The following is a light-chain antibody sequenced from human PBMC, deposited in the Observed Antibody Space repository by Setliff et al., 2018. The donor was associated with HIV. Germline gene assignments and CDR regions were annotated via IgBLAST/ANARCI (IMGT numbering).Light chain of an antibody. CDR1: SSDGGGYNY. CDR2: DVG. CDR3: SSYTRSSTRL. Sequence: QSVLTQPASVSGSPGQSITISCTGTSSDGGGYNYVSWYQQHPGKAPKLMIYDVGNRPSGVSNRFSGSKSGNTASLTISGLQAEDEADYYCSSYTRSSTRLFGTGTKVTVL. V-gene: IGLV2-14*03. J-gene: IGLJ1*01.